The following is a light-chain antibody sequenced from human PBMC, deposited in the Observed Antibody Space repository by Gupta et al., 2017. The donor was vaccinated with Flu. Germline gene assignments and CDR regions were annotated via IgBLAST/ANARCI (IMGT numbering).Light chain of an antibody. Sequence: SYELTQPPSVSVSPGQTASVTCSGDKLGDKYVCWYQQKPGQSPVLVIYQDTKRPSGIPQLFSVSNSGNTATLTISWTQAMDEADYYCQAWDSGTCGFGGGTKLTVL. CDR1: KLGDKY. J-gene: IGLJ2*01. CDR3: QAWDSGTCG. V-gene: IGLV3-1*01. CDR2: QDT.